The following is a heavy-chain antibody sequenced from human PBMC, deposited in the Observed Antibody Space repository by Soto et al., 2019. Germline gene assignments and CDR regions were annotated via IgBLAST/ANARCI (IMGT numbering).Heavy chain of an antibody. V-gene: IGHV1-69*06. Sequence: SVKVSCKGSGGTFNAHAISWVRQAPGQGLEWMGGIIPIFGTPNYAQKFQGRLTINADTSTTTAYLELSSLRSDDTAVYYCARDRAAYGSGTLGNWFDPWGQGTLVTVSS. J-gene: IGHJ5*02. CDR2: IIPIFGTP. D-gene: IGHD3-10*01. CDR1: GGTFNAHA. CDR3: ARDRAAYGSGTLGNWFDP.